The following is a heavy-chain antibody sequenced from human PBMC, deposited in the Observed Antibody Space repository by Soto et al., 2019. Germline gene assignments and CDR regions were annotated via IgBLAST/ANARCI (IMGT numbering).Heavy chain of an antibody. J-gene: IGHJ6*02. CDR3: AKDGGEAMGLYYYYGMDV. Sequence: PGGSLRLSCAASRFTFSSYGMHWVRQAPGKGLEWVAVISYDGSNKCYADSVKGRFTITRDNSKNTLYLQMNSLRAEDTALYYCAKDGGEAMGLYYYYGMDVWGQGTTVTVSS. CDR1: RFTFSSYG. D-gene: IGHD5-18*01. CDR2: ISYDGSNK. V-gene: IGHV3-30*18.